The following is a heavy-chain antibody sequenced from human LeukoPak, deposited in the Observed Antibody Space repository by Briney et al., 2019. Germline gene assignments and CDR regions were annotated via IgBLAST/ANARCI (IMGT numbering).Heavy chain of an antibody. J-gene: IGHJ4*02. CDR2: IRYDGSNR. D-gene: IGHD3-22*01. V-gene: IGHV3-30*02. CDR1: GFTFSNYG. CDR3: AKEGSITMIVVALTFDY. Sequence: GGSLRLSCAASGFTFSNYGMHWVRQAPGKGLEWVAFIRYDGSNRYYAGSVKGRFTISRDNSKNTLFLQMNSLRAEDTAVYYCAKEGSITMIVVALTFDYWGQGTLVTVSS.